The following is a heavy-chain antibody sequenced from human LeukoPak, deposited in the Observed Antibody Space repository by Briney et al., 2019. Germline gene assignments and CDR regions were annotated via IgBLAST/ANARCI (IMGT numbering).Heavy chain of an antibody. J-gene: IGHJ5*02. CDR2: IYSGGST. CDR3: AKERQQLVQWFDP. Sequence: PGGSLRLSCAASGFTFSNNYMSWVRQAPGKGLEWVSVIYSGGSTYYADSVKGRFTISRDNSKNTLYLQMNSLRAEDTAVYYCAKERQQLVQWFDPWAQGTLVTVSS. CDR1: GFTFSNNY. V-gene: IGHV3-53*01. D-gene: IGHD6-13*01.